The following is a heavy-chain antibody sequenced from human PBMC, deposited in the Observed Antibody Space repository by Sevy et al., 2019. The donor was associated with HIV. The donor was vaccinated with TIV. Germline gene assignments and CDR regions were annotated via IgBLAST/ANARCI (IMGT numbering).Heavy chain of an antibody. CDR2: VSWNSAYI. CDR1: GFTFDDYA. Sequence: GGSLRLSCAASGFTFDDYAMHWVRHTPRKGLEWFSSVSWNSAYIKYADSVKGRFTISRDNAKKSLYLKMSSLRVEDTALYYCVKGTMVALMDLYDCFHIWGRGTMVTVSS. CDR3: VKGTMVALMDLYDCFHI. J-gene: IGHJ3*02. V-gene: IGHV3-9*01. D-gene: IGHD2-8*01.